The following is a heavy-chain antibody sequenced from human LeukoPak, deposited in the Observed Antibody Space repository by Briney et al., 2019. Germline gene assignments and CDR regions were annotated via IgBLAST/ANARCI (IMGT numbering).Heavy chain of an antibody. CDR3: AKMPDRVV. CDR1: GGSISTTTYY. J-gene: IGHJ4*02. V-gene: IGHV4-39*07. CDR2: IYYTGST. D-gene: IGHD3-3*01. Sequence: SETLSLTCTVSGGSISTTTYYWGWIRQPPGKGLEWIANIYYTGSTYYNPSLDSRVTISVDTSKNQFSLKLSSVTAADTAVYYCAKMPDRVVWGQGILVTVSS.